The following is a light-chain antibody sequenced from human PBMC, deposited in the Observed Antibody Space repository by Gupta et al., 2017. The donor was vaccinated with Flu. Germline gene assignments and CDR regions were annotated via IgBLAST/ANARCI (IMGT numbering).Light chain of an antibody. CDR1: QSVSSSY. Sequence: ERATLSCRASQSVSSSYLAWYQQKPGQAPRLLIYGASSRATGIPDRFSGSGSGTDFTLIISRLEPEDFAVYYCQQYGSSSYTFGQGTKLEIK. CDR2: GAS. V-gene: IGKV3-20*01. J-gene: IGKJ2*01. CDR3: QQYGSSSYT.